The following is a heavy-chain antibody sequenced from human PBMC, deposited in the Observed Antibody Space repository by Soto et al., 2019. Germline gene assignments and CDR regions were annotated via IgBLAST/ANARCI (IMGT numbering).Heavy chain of an antibody. Sequence: EVQLVESGGGLVQPGGSLKLSCAASGFTFSGSAMHWVRQASGKGLEWVGRIRSKANSYATAYAASVKGRFTISRDDSKNTAYLQMKSLKTEDTAVYYCTSGSYAGYYYGMDVWGQGTTVTVSS. CDR3: TSGSYAGYYYGMDV. V-gene: IGHV3-73*02. CDR1: GFTFSGSA. J-gene: IGHJ6*02. CDR2: IRSKANSYAT. D-gene: IGHD1-26*01.